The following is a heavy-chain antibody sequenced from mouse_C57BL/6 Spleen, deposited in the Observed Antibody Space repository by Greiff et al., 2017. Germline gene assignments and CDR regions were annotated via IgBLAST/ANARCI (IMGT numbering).Heavy chain of an antibody. Sequence: QVQLQQPGAELVKPGASVKLSCKASGYTFTSYWMHWVKQRPGQGLEWVGMIHPISGSTNYTEKFTSKATLTVDKSSSTAYMQLSSLTSEDSAVYYCARGPNWLDYWGQGTTLTVSS. D-gene: IGHD4-1*01. CDR2: IHPISGST. J-gene: IGHJ2*01. CDR3: ARGPNWLDY. CDR1: GYTFTSYW. V-gene: IGHV1-64*01.